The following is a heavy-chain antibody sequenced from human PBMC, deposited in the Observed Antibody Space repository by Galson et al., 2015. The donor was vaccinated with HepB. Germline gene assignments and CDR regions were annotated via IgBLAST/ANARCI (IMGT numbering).Heavy chain of an antibody. CDR3: ARDHYDNSGYYFWRAFDI. D-gene: IGHD3-22*01. CDR1: GYTFTSYY. CDR2: INPSGGST. J-gene: IGHJ3*02. V-gene: IGHV1-46*01. Sequence: SVKVSCKASGYTFTSYYMHWVRQAPGQGLEWMGIINPSGGSTSYAQKFQGRVTMTRDTSTSTVYMELSSLRAEDTAVYYCARDHYDNSGYYFWRAFDIWGQGTMVTVTS.